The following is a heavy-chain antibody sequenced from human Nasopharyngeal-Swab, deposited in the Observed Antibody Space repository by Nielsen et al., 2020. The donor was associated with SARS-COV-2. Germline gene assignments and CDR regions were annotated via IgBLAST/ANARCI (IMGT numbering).Heavy chain of an antibody. CDR2: INPNSGGT. CDR3: ARDGSSGGATSAFDI. J-gene: IGHJ3*02. V-gene: IGHV1-2*06. D-gene: IGHD1-26*01. CDR1: GYTFTGYY. Sequence: ASVQVSCKASGYTFTGYYMHWVRQAPGQGLEWMGRINPNSGGTNYAQKFQGRVTMTRDTSTSTVYMELSSLRSEDTAVYYCARDGSSGGATSAFDIWGQGTMVTVSS.